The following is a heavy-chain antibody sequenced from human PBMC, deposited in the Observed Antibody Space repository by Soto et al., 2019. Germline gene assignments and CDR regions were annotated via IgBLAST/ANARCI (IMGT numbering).Heavy chain of an antibody. CDR1: GFTFSSYS. V-gene: IGHV3-23*01. D-gene: IGHD3-3*01. CDR3: AKVEDYDFWSGYSNWLDP. J-gene: IGHJ5*02. CDR2: ISGSGGST. Sequence: GESLKISCAASGFTFSSYSMSWVRQPPGKGLEWVSAISGSGGSTYYADSVKGRFTISRDNSKNTLYLQMNSLRAEDTAVYYCAKVEDYDFWSGYSNWLDPWGQGTRVTVSS.